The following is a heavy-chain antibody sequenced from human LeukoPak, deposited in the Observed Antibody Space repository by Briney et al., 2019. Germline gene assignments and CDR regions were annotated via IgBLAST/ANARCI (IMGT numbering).Heavy chain of an antibody. V-gene: IGHV1-69*13. CDR1: GDTFSSYA. D-gene: IGHD3-10*01. J-gene: IGHJ5*02. CDR3: ARVGYYNKAHWFDP. Sequence: SVKVSCKASGDTFSSYAISWVRQAPGQGLEWMGGIIPIFGTANYAQKFQGRVTITADESTSTAYMELSSLRSEDTAVYYCARVGYYNKAHWFDPWGQGTLVTVSS. CDR2: IIPIFGTA.